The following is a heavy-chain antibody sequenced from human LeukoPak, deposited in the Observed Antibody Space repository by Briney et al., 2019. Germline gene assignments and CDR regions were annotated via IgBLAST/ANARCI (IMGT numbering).Heavy chain of an antibody. D-gene: IGHD5-12*01. CDR2: ISYDGRNK. V-gene: IGHV3-30*18. CDR3: AKDRGYSHGFEY. Sequence: GGSLRLSCAASGFTFSSYGMHWVRQAPGKGLEWVAAISYDGRNKEYVDSVKGRFTISRDNSKNTLYLQMNSLRAEYTAVYYCAKDRGYSHGFEYWGQGTLVTVSS. CDR1: GFTFSSYG. J-gene: IGHJ4*02.